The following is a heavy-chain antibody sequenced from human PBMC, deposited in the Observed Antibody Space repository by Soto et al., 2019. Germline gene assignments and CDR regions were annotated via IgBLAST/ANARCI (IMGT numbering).Heavy chain of an antibody. V-gene: IGHV1-24*01. CDR2: FDPEDGET. CDR3: ATVPRITIFGVVIYYYYGMDV. CDR1: GYALTELS. D-gene: IGHD3-3*01. Sequence: RASVKVSCKVSGYALTELSMHWVRQAPGKGLEWMGGFDPEDGETIYAQKFQGRVTMTEDTSTDTAYMELSSLRSEDTAVYYCATVPRITIFGVVIYYYYGMDVWGQGTTVTVSS. J-gene: IGHJ6*02.